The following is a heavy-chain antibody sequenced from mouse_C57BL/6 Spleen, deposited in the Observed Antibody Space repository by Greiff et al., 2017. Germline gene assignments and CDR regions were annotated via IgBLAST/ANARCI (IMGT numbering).Heavy chain of an antibody. Sequence: VQLKQSGPVLVKPGASVKMSCKASGYTFTDYYMNWVKQSHGKSLEWIGVINPYNGGTSYNQKFKGKATLTVDKSSSTAYMELTSLTSEDSAVYYCERWGDEGYFDYWGQGTTLTVSS. CDR2: INPYNGGT. CDR3: ERWGDEGYFDY. CDR1: GYTFTDYY. J-gene: IGHJ2*01. D-gene: IGHD3-3*01. V-gene: IGHV1-19*01.